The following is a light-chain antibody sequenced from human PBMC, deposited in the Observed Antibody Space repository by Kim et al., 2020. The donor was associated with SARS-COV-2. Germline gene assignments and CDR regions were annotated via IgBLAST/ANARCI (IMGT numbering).Light chain of an antibody. J-gene: IGKJ2*01. Sequence: ERATLSCRASQSVSEFLRSPSVAWYQQQPGQTPRLLIYGASTRPTGVPDRFSGGGSGTDFSLTISRLEPEDFAVYYCQQYGSIPKTFGQGTKLEI. CDR2: GAS. V-gene: IGKV3-20*01. CDR1: QSVSEFLRSPS. CDR3: QQYGSIPKT.